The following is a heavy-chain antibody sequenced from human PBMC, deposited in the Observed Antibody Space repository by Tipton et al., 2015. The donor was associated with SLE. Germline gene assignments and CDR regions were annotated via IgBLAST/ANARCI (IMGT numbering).Heavy chain of an antibody. CDR1: GFTFSDYY. V-gene: IGHV3-11*05. CDR2: ISSSSSYT. Sequence: GSLRLSCAASGFTFSDYYMSWIRQAPGKGLEWVSYISSSSSYTNYADSVKGRFTISRDNAKNSLYLQMNSLRAEDTAVYYCAKVTQQLSYFDYWGQGTLVTVSS. D-gene: IGHD6-13*01. J-gene: IGHJ4*02. CDR3: AKVTQQLSYFDY.